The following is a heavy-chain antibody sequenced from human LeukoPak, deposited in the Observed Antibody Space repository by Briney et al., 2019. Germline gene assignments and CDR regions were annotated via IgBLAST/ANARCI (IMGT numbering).Heavy chain of an antibody. J-gene: IGHJ6*02. CDR1: GFTFSSYS. Sequence: GGSLRLSCAASGFTFSSYSMNWVRQAPGKGLEWVSSISSSSSYIYYADSVKGRFTISRDDAKNSLYLQMNSLRAEDTAVYYCARGGAHYYDSSGYLYGMDVWGQGTTVTVSS. CDR2: ISSSSSYI. CDR3: ARGGAHYYDSSGYLYGMDV. V-gene: IGHV3-21*01. D-gene: IGHD3-22*01.